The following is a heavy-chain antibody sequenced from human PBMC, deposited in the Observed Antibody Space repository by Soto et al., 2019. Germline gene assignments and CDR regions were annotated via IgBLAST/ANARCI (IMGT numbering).Heavy chain of an antibody. CDR1: GFTFSSYG. J-gene: IGHJ6*01. D-gene: IGHD3-22*01. Sequence: GGSLRLSCAASGFTFSSYGMHWVRQAPGKGLEWVAVISYDGSNKYYADSVKGRFTISGDNSKNTLYLQMNSLRAEDTAVYYCAKDSHPDYYDSSGPSYGMDVWGQETT. CDR3: AKDSHPDYYDSSGPSYGMDV. CDR2: ISYDGSNK. V-gene: IGHV3-30*18.